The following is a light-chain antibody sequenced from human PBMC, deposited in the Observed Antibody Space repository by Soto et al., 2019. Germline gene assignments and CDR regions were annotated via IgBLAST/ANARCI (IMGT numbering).Light chain of an antibody. Sequence: DIQMTQSPSSLSASVGDRVTITCRASETISRYLNWYQQKPGKAPKLLIYAASSLQSGVPSRFSGSGSGTDFTLTISSLQPEDFAPYYCQQAYSTPFTFGPGTKVDIK. V-gene: IGKV1-39*01. J-gene: IGKJ3*01. CDR1: ETISRY. CDR3: QQAYSTPFT. CDR2: AAS.